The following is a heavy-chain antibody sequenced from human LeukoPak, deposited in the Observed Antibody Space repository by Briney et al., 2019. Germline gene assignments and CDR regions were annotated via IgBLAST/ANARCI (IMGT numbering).Heavy chain of an antibody. CDR2: ISTSGGSA. Sequence: GGSLRLSCAASGFTFTNYAMNWVRQAPGKGLEWVSGISTSGGSAYYADSVKGRFTISRDNSKNTLYLEMNGLRTEDTAVYFCAKDIAARPRWFDPWGQGTLVAVSS. D-gene: IGHD6-6*01. CDR3: AKDIAARPRWFDP. J-gene: IGHJ5*02. V-gene: IGHV3-23*01. CDR1: GFTFTNYA.